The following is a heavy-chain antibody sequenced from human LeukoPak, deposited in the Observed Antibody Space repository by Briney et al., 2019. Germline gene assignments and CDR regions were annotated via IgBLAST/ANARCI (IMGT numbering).Heavy chain of an antibody. CDR1: GGTFSSYA. Sequence: SVKVSCKASGGTFSSYAISWVRQAPGQGLEWMGRIIPILGIANYAQKFRGRVTITADKSTSTAYMELSSLRSEDTAVYYCASAGMTTVTPFDYWGQGTLVTVSS. D-gene: IGHD4-17*01. V-gene: IGHV1-69*04. CDR3: ASAGMTTVTPFDY. J-gene: IGHJ4*02. CDR2: IIPILGIA.